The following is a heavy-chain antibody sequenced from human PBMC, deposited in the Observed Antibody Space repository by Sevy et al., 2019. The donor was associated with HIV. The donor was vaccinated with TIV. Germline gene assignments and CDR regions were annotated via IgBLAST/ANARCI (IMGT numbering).Heavy chain of an antibody. D-gene: IGHD3-16*01. J-gene: IGHJ4*02. Sequence: GGSLRLSCAASGFSFSSYGMHWVRQAPGKGLEWMSYIQYDGSNKDYADSVKGRFTISRDNSKNTLYLQRNSRRVEDTAVFYCVKEGGGEGGDHRGQGTLVTVSS. CDR3: VKEGGGEGGDH. V-gene: IGHV3-30*02. CDR2: IQYDGSNK. CDR1: GFSFSSYG.